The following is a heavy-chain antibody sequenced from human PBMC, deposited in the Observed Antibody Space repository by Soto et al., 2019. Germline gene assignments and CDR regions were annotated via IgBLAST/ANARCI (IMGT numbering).Heavy chain of an antibody. V-gene: IGHV6-1*01. Sequence: QTLSLTCFISGDSVSSNIAAWNWIRLSPSRGLEWLAGTYYRARWYNDYAVSVRSRITVNPDTSKNQFSLQLTSVTPEDTAVYYCAGTTSHQWYYMDVWGKGTTVTVSS. CDR2: TYYRARWYN. CDR1: GDSVSSNIAA. J-gene: IGHJ6*03. CDR3: AGTTSHQWYYMDV. D-gene: IGHD1-1*01.